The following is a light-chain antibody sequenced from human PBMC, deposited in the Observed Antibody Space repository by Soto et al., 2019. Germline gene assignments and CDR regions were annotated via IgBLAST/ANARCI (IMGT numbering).Light chain of an antibody. CDR1: QDISNY. V-gene: IGKV1-33*01. CDR2: DAS. Sequence: DIQMTQSPXSLSASVGDRVTITCQASQDISNYLNWYQQKPGKAPKLLIYDASNLQTGVPSRFSGSGSGTDFTFTISSLQPEDIATYYCQQSGNLPPTFGQGTKVEIK. J-gene: IGKJ1*01. CDR3: QQSGNLPPT.